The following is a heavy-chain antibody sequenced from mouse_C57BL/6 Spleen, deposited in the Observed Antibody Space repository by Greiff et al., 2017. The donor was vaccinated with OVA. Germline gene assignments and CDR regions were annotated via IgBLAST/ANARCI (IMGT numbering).Heavy chain of an antibody. CDR3: VRNEGYDYAWFAY. Sequence: VKLMESGPGLVAPSQSLSITCTVSGFSLTSYAISWVRQPPGKGLEWLGVIWTGGGTNYNSALKSRLSISKDNSKSQVFLKMNSLQTDDTARYYCVRNEGYDYAWFAYWGQGTLVTVSA. J-gene: IGHJ3*01. D-gene: IGHD2-4*01. V-gene: IGHV2-9-1*01. CDR1: GFSLTSYA. CDR2: IWTGGGT.